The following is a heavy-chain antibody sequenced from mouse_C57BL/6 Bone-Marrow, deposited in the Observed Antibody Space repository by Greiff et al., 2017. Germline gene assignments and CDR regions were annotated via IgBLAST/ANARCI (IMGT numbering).Heavy chain of an antibody. J-gene: IGHJ3*01. D-gene: IGHD1-1*01. V-gene: IGHV1-64*01. CDR2: IHPNSGST. CDR1: GYTFTSYW. CDR3: ASPYYGSSSFAY. Sequence: VQLQQPGAELVKPGASVKLSCKASGYTFTSYWMHWVKQRPGQGLEWIGMIHPNSGSTNYNEKFKSKDTLTVDKSSSTAYMQLSSLTSEDSAVYYCASPYYGSSSFAYWGQGTLVTVSA.